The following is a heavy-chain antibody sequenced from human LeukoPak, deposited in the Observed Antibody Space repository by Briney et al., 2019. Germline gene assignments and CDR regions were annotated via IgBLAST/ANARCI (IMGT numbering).Heavy chain of an antibody. J-gene: IGHJ3*02. CDR3: ARASITIFGLLIGAFDI. V-gene: IGHV4-38-2*02. D-gene: IGHD3-3*01. CDR2: IYHSGT. CDR1: GYSISSNSF. Sequence: SETLSLTCTVSGYSISSNSFWGWIRQPPRKGLKWIGTIYHSGTYYNPSLKSRVTISVDTSKNQLSLKLSSVTAADTAVYYCARASITIFGLLIGAFDIWGQGTMVTVSS.